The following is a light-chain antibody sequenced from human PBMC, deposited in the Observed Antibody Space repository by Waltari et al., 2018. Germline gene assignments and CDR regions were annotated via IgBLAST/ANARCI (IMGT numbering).Light chain of an antibody. CDR2: DVT. CDR3: SSYTSSGTGVL. CDR1: SSDVGGYNY. V-gene: IGLV2-14*03. J-gene: IGLJ2*01. Sequence: QSALTQPASVSGSPGQSITISCTGTSSDVGGYNYVSWYQQHPGKAPKLMICDVTNRPSGVSNRFSGSKSGNTASLTISGLQAEDEADYYCSSYTSSGTGVLFGGGTKLSVL.